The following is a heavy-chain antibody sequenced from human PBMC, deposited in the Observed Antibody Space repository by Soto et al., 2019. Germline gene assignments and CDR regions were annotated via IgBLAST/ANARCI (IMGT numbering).Heavy chain of an antibody. CDR3: ARDFVGGDYHFDF. CDR2: MWYGGSRK. D-gene: IGHD2-21*02. Sequence: QVQLVESGGGVVQPGRSLRLSCVMSGFTFSNYGIHWVRQAPGKGLEWVAVMWYGGSRKFYADSVKGRFTITRDNSNNTLYLQMNSLRAEDTAVYYCARDFVGGDYHFDFWVQGALVTVSP. J-gene: IGHJ4*02. V-gene: IGHV3-33*01. CDR1: GFTFSNYG.